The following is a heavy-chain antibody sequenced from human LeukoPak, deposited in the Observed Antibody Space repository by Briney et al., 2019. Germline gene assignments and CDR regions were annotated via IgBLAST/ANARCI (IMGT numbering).Heavy chain of an antibody. CDR3: ARAPGYSYGYYYYYYMDV. Sequence: PGGSLRLSCAASGFTFSSYAMSWVRQAPGKGLEWVSVIYSGGNTYYADSVKGRFTISRDNSKNTLYLQMNSLRAEDTAVYYCARAPGYSYGYYYYYYMDVWGKGTTVTVSS. V-gene: IGHV3-53*01. CDR1: GFTFSSYA. D-gene: IGHD5-18*01. CDR2: IYSGGNT. J-gene: IGHJ6*03.